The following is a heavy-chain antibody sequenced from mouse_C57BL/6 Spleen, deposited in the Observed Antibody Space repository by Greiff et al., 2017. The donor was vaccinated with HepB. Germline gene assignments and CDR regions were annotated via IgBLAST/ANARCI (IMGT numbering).Heavy chain of an antibody. CDR3: ARGDYGSSYDV. J-gene: IGHJ1*03. V-gene: IGHV1-61*01. CDR1: GYTFTSYW. CDR2: IYPSDSET. Sequence: VQLQQSGAELVRPGSSVKLSCKASGYTFTSYWMDWVKQRPGQGLEWIGNIYPSDSETHYNQKFKDKATLTVDKSSSTAYMQLSSLTSEDSAVYYCARGDYGSSYDVWGTGTTVTVSS. D-gene: IGHD1-1*01.